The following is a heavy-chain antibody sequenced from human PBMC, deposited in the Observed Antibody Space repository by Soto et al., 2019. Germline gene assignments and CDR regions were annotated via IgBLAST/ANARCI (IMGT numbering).Heavy chain of an antibody. CDR1: GGSISSYY. CDR2: IYYSGST. Sequence: PSETLSLTCTVSGGSISSYYWSWIRQPPGKELEWIGYIYYSGSTNYNPSLKSRVTISVDTSKNQFSLKLSSVTAADTAVYYCARRYGSAFDIWGHGTMVTVAS. CDR3: ARRYGSAFDI. J-gene: IGHJ3*02. V-gene: IGHV4-59*01. D-gene: IGHD4-17*01.